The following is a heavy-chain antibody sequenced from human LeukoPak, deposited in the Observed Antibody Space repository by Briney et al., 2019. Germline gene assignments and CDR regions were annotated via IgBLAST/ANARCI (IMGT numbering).Heavy chain of an antibody. CDR2: ISAYNGNT. Sequence: ASVKVSCKASVYTFTSYVISWVRQAPGQGLEWMGWISAYNGNTNYAQKLQGRVTMTTDTSTSTAYMELRSLRSDDTTVYYCAREWRYCSSTSCIDYWGQGTLATVSS. J-gene: IGHJ4*02. CDR1: VYTFTSYV. CDR3: AREWRYCSSTSCIDY. D-gene: IGHD2-2*01. V-gene: IGHV1-18*04.